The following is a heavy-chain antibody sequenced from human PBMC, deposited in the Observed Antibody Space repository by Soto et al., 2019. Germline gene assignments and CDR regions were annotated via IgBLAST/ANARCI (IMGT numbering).Heavy chain of an antibody. V-gene: IGHV4-30-4*01. J-gene: IGHJ4*02. Sequence: QVQLQESGPGLVKPSQTLSLTCTVSGGSISSGDYYWSWIRQPPGKGLEWIGYIYYSGSTYYNPSLKSRVTISVDTSKNQSSLKLSSVTAAETAVYYCARSSSTTWPNFDYWGQGTLVTVSS. D-gene: IGHD4-17*01. CDR1: GGSISSGDYY. CDR3: ARSSSTTWPNFDY. CDR2: IYYSGST.